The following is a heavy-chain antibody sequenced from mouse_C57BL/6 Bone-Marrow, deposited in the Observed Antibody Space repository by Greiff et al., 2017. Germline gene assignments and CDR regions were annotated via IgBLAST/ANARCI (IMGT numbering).Heavy chain of an antibody. Sequence: VQLVESEGGLVQPGSSMKLSCTASGFTFSDYYMAWVRQVPEKGLEWVANINYDGSSTYYLDSLKSRFIISRDNAKNILYLQMSSLKSEDTATYYCARDRDGYYAMDYWGQGTSVTVSS. CDR1: GFTFSDYY. V-gene: IGHV5-16*01. CDR3: ARDRDGYYAMDY. J-gene: IGHJ4*01. D-gene: IGHD2-3*01. CDR2: INYDGSST.